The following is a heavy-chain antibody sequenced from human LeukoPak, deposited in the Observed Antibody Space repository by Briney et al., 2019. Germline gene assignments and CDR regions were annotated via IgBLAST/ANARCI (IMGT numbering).Heavy chain of an antibody. CDR2: IHHSGGT. V-gene: IGHV4-61*08. D-gene: IGHD3-10*01. Sequence: PSETLSLTCTVSGASFNSDDQYWTWIRQPPGKRLEWIGEIHHSGGTNSNPSLKNRLTMSIDMSKNQFSLKLKSVTAADTAVYYCARATASGSGRAYDHWAQGNLVPVSS. J-gene: IGHJ4*02. CDR1: GASFNSDDQY. CDR3: ARATASGSGRAYDH.